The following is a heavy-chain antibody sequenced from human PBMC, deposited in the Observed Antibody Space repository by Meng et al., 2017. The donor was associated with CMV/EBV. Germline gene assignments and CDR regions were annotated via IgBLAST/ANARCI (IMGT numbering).Heavy chain of an antibody. Sequence: ASVKVSCKASGFTFTSSAVQWVRQARGQRLEWIGWINPNSGGTNYAQKFQGRVTMTRDTSISTAYMELSRLRSDDTAVYYCATFLQLWPFDYWGQGTLVTVSS. CDR1: GFTFTSSA. D-gene: IGHD5-18*01. CDR3: ATFLQLWPFDY. CDR2: INPNSGGT. V-gene: IGHV1-2*02. J-gene: IGHJ4*02.